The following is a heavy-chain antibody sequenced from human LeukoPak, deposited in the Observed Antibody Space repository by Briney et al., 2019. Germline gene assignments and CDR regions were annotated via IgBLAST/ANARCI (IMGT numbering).Heavy chain of an antibody. V-gene: IGHV1-69*13. CDR1: GGTFSSYA. CDR2: IIPNFGTA. Sequence: EASVKVSCKASGGTFSSYAISWVRQAPGQGLEWMGGIIPNFGTANYAQKFQGRVTITADESTSTAYMELSSLRSEDTAVYYCARVGFGSGYFDYWGQGTLVTVSS. D-gene: IGHD2-15*01. J-gene: IGHJ4*02. CDR3: ARVGFGSGYFDY.